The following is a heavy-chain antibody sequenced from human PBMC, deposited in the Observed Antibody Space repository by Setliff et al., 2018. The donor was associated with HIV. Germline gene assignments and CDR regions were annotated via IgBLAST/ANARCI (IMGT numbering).Heavy chain of an antibody. V-gene: IGHV3-74*01. J-gene: IGHJ4*02. CDR1: GFTLIDHW. CDR2: INNDGSIT. Sequence: PGGSLRLSCAASGFTLIDHWMHWVRQVPGKGLVWVSRINNDGSITNYADFVKGRFTMPRDSAKNTLYLQMNSLRVEDTAVYYCVKWNYPNSWGQGTLVTVSS. D-gene: IGHD1-7*01. CDR3: VKWNYPNS.